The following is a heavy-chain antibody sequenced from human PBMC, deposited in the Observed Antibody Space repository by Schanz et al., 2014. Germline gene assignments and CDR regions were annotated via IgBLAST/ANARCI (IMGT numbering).Heavy chain of an antibody. D-gene: IGHD2-2*01. J-gene: IGHJ3*02. CDR2: ISASGDST. CDR1: GFTVNTNY. CDR3: AKRCSSTSCSHGAFDI. Sequence: EVQLVESGGGLIQPGGSLRLSCAVSGFTVNTNYMSWVRQAPGRGLEWVSFISASGDSTSYADSVKGRFTISRDNSKNTLYLQMNSLRDEDTAMYYCAKRCSSTSCSHGAFDIWGQGTMVTVSS. V-gene: IGHV3-53*01.